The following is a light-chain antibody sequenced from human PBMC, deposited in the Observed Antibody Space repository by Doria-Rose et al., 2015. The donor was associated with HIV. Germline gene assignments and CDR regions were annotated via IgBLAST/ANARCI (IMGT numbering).Light chain of an antibody. CDR2: DGS. CDR3: HQYGTSWT. J-gene: IGKJ1*01. CDR1: QSFSSTY. Sequence: TQSPGTLSLSPGERATLSCRASQSFSSTYLAWYQQKPGQAPSLLIYDGSTSATGIPDRFSASGSWTDFTLTINRLEPEDFALYYCHQYGTSWTFGQGTKAEI. V-gene: IGKV3-20*01.